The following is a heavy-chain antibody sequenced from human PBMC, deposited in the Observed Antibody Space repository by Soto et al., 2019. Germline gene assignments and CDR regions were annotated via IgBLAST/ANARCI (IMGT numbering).Heavy chain of an antibody. CDR3: ARADDYRIRFDY. J-gene: IGHJ4*02. V-gene: IGHV4-30-4*08. CDR2: LNDSGDT. D-gene: IGHD4-4*01. CDR1: GGSITSDDHY. Sequence: QEPLQESGPGLVKPSQTLSLTCTVSGGSITSDDHYCSWIRQPPGKGLEWIAYLNDSGDTYYHPPLTIRAIISVDMSTTQFSLKFTTLAAAVTAVFYGARADDYRIRFDYWGQGTLVTVSS.